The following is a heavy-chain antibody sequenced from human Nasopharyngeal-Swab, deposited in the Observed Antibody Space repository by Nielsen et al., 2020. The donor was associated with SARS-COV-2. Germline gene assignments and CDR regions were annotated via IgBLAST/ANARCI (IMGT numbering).Heavy chain of an antibody. V-gene: IGHV3-30-3*01. CDR2: ISYDGSNK. CDR3: ARGSSSYYFDY. Sequence: GGSLRLSCADSGFTFSSYAMHWVRQAPGKGLEWVAVISYDGSNKYYADSVKGRFTISRDNSKNTLYLQMNSLRAEDTAVYYCARGSSSYYFDYWGQGTLGTVSS. D-gene: IGHD6-6*01. J-gene: IGHJ4*02. CDR1: GFTFSSYA.